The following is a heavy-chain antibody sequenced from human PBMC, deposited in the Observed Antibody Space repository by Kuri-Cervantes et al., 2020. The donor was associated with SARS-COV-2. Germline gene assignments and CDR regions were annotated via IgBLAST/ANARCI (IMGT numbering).Heavy chain of an antibody. J-gene: IGHJ6*02. V-gene: IGHV4-59*01. Sequence: GSLRPSCTVSGGSISTYYWSWIRQPPGKGLEWIGYIYYSGSTTYNPSLKSRVTISVDTSKNQFSLELDSVTAADTAVYYCARESNYSHYYGTEVWGQGTTVTVSS. CDR1: GGSISTYY. CDR2: IYYSGST. CDR3: ARESNYSHYYGTEV.